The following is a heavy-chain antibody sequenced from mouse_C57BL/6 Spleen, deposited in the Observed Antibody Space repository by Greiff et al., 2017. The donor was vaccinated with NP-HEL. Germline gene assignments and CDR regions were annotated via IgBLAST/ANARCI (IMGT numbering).Heavy chain of an antibody. J-gene: IGHJ2*01. CDR1: GYSITSGYY. V-gene: IGHV3-6*01. Sequence: DVQLQESGPGLVKPSQSLSLTCSVTGYSITSGYYWNWIRQFPGNKLEWMGYISYDGSNNYNPSLKNRISITRDTSKNQFFLKLNSVTTEDTATYYCASSSGYRGFDYWGQGTTLTVSS. D-gene: IGHD3-2*02. CDR2: ISYDGSN. CDR3: ASSSGYRGFDY.